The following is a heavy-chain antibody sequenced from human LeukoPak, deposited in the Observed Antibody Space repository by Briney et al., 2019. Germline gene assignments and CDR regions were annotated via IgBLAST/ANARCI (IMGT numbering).Heavy chain of an antibody. CDR2: ISYSGST. V-gene: IGHV4-39*07. CDR1: GGSISSSSYY. J-gene: IGHJ3*02. D-gene: IGHD5/OR15-5a*01. Sequence: PSETLSLTCTVSGGSISSSSYYWGWIRQPPGKGLEWIGSISYSGSTYYNPSLKSRVTISVDTSKNQFSLKLSSVAAADTAVYYCARDSKSTADAFDIWGQGTMVTVSS. CDR3: ARDSKSTADAFDI.